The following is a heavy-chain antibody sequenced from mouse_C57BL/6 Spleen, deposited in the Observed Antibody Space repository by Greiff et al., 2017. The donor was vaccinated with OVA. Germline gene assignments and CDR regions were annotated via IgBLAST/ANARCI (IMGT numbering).Heavy chain of an antibody. CDR3: ARCLYYYGSSCGDFDV. Sequence: VQLKQSGPELVKPGASVKISCKASGYSFTDYNMNWVKQSNGKSLEWIGVINPNYGTTSYNQKFKGKATLTVDQSSSTAYMQLNSLPSADSAVYYCARCLYYYGSSCGDFDVWGTGTTVTVSS. CDR2: INPNYGTT. D-gene: IGHD1-1*01. J-gene: IGHJ1*03. CDR1: GYSFTDYN. V-gene: IGHV1-39*01.